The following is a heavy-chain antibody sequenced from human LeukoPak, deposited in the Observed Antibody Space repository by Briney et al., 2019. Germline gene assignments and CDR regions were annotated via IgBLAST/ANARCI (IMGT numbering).Heavy chain of an antibody. J-gene: IGHJ5*02. V-gene: IGHV4-34*01. CDR2: INHSGST. CDR1: GGSFSGYY. D-gene: IGHD2-2*03. Sequence: PSETLSLTCAVYGGSFSGYYWSWIRQPPGKGLEWIGEINHSGSTNYNPSLKSRVTISVDTSKNQFSLKLSSVTAADTAVYYCARVESWIGWFDPWGQGTLVTVSS. CDR3: ARVESWIGWFDP.